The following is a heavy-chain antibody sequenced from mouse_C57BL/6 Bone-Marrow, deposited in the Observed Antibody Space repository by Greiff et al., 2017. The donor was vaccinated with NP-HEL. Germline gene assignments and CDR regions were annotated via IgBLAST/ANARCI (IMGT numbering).Heavy chain of an antibody. D-gene: IGHD4-1*02. Sequence: QVQLQQSGAELVMPGASVKLSCKASGYTFTSYWMHWVKQRPGQGLEWIGEIDPSDSYTTYNQKFKGKSTLTVDKSSSTAYMQLSSLTSDGSAVYYFAIGNWDGGFADWVQGTRVTVSA. CDR1: GYTFTSYW. CDR3: AIGNWDGGFAD. CDR2: IDPSDSYT. V-gene: IGHV1-69*01. J-gene: IGHJ3*01.